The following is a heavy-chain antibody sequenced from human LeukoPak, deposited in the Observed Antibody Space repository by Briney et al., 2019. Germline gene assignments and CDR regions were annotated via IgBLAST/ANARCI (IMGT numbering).Heavy chain of an antibody. V-gene: IGHV3-23*01. CDR1: GFTFSSYA. CDR2: ISGSGGST. CDR3: AKVRGYSGYDWFDY. D-gene: IGHD5-12*01. J-gene: IGHJ4*02. Sequence: GGSLRLSCAASGFTFSSYAMSWVRQAPRKGLEWVSAISGSGGSTYYADSVKGRFTISRDNSKNTLYLQMNSLRAEDTAVFYCAKVRGYSGYDWFDYWGQGTLVTVSS.